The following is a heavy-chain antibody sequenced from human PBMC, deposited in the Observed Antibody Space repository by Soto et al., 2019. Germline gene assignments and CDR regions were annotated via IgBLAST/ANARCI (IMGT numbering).Heavy chain of an antibody. D-gene: IGHD3-10*01. CDR1: GYTFTGYY. J-gene: IGHJ4*02. Sequence: VASVKVSCKASGYTFTGYYMHWVRQAPGQGLEWMGWINPKSGGTNYAQKFQGRVSMTGDTSINTAYMEVTRLTSDDTAVYYCARDQDSHSGNYTQDYWGQGTLVTVSS. CDR3: ARDQDSHSGNYTQDY. V-gene: IGHV1-2*02. CDR2: INPKSGGT.